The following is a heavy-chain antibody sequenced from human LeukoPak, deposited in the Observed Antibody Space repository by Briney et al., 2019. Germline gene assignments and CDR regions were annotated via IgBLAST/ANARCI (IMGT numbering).Heavy chain of an antibody. D-gene: IGHD3-22*01. V-gene: IGHV1-2*02. Sequence: ASVKVSCKASGYTFTGYYMHWVRQAPGQGLEWMGWINPNSGGTNYARKFQGRVTMTRDTSISTAYMELSRLRSDDTAVYYCARQGYDSSGYYYWGQGTLVTVSS. CDR2: INPNSGGT. J-gene: IGHJ4*02. CDR3: ARQGYDSSGYYY. CDR1: GYTFTGYY.